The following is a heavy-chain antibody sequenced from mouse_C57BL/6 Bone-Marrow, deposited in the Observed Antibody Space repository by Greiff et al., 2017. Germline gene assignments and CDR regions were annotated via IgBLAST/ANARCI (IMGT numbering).Heavy chain of an antibody. V-gene: IGHV5-9-1*02. Sequence: EVQLVESGEGLVKPGGSLKLSCAASGFTFSSYAMSWVRQTPEKRLEWVAYISSGGDYIYYADTVKGRFTISRDNARNTLYLQMSSLKSEDTAMYYCTRDRGYSSWCAYWGQGTLVTVAA. CDR3: TRDRGYSSWCAY. CDR2: ISSGGDYI. J-gene: IGHJ3*01. D-gene: IGHD2-3*01. CDR1: GFTFSSYA.